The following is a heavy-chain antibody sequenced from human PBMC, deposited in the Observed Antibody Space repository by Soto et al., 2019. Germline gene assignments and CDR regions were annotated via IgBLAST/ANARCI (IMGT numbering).Heavy chain of an antibody. D-gene: IGHD2-15*01. CDR3: AREPAATLYYYGMDV. Sequence: ASVRVSCKASGYTFTSYDINWVRQATGQGLEWMGWMNPNSGNTGYAQKFQGRVTMTRDTSISTAYMELSSLRSEDTAVYYCAREPAATLYYYGMDVWGQGTTVTVSS. CDR2: MNPNSGNT. V-gene: IGHV1-8*01. CDR1: GYTFTSYD. J-gene: IGHJ6*02.